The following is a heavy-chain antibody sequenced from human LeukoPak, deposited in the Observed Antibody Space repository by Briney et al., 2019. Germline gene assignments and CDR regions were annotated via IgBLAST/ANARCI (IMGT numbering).Heavy chain of an antibody. V-gene: IGHV1-18*04. J-gene: IGHJ4*02. D-gene: IGHD3-9*01. CDR3: ARETYYDILTGYPGFYY. Sequence: ASVRVSCKASGYTFTSYGISWVRQAPGQELEWMGWISAYNGNTNYAQKLQGRVTMTTDTSTSTAYMELRSLRSDDTAVYYCARETYYDILTGYPGFYYWGQGTLVTVSS. CDR2: ISAYNGNT. CDR1: GYTFTSYG.